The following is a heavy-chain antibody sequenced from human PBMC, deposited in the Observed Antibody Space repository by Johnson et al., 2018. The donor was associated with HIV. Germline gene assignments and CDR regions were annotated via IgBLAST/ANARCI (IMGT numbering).Heavy chain of an antibody. CDR3: ARTNAFDI. V-gene: IGHV3-23*04. Sequence: VQLVESGGGVVQPGRSLRLSCVASGFTFSSNLCIESASMHWVRQAPGKGLEWVSAISGSGGSTYYADSVKGRFTISRDNSKNTLYLQMNSLRAVDTAVYYCARTNAFDIWGQGTMVTVSS. CDR1: GFTFSSNLC. J-gene: IGHJ3*02. CDR2: ISGSGGST. D-gene: IGHD1/OR15-1a*01.